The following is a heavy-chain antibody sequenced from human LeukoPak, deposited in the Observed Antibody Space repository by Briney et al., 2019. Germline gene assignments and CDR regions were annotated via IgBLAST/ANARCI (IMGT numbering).Heavy chain of an antibody. CDR3: AREDLDYDSGSLDY. V-gene: IGHV3-66*01. Sequence: GGSLRLSCAASGFTVSSNYMSWVRQAPGKGLEWVSVIYSGGSTYYADSVKGRFTISRDNSKNTLYLQVNSLRAEDTAVYYCAREDLDYDSGSLDYWGQGTLVTVSS. J-gene: IGHJ4*02. CDR1: GFTVSSNY. CDR2: IYSGGST. D-gene: IGHD3-22*01.